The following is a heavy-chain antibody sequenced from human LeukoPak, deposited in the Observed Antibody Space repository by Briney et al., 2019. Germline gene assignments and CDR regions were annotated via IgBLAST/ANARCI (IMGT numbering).Heavy chain of an antibody. Sequence: PSETLSLTCTVSGGSISSGSYYWGWIRQPPGKGLEWIGNIYYTGNTYYDPSLKSRVTISVDTSKDQFSLKLSSVTAADTAIYYCARLSHGGYFVDYWGQGTLVTVSS. CDR3: ARLSHGGYFVDY. CDR2: IYYTGNT. V-gene: IGHV4-39*01. D-gene: IGHD3-22*01. J-gene: IGHJ4*02. CDR1: GGSISSGSYY.